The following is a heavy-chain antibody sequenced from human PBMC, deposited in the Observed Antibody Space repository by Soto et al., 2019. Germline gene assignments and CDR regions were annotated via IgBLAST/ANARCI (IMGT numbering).Heavy chain of an antibody. CDR1: GGSISSSNW. CDR2: IYHSGST. CDR3: ARVVGGYYYGMDV. D-gene: IGHD2-2*01. J-gene: IGHJ6*02. Sequence: QVQLQESGPGLVKPSGTLSLTCAVSGGSISSSNWWSWVRQPPGKGLEWIGEIYHSGSTNYNPSLKSRGTISVDKSKNQFSLKLSPVTAADTAVYYCARVVGGYYYGMDVWGQGTTVTVSS. V-gene: IGHV4-4*02.